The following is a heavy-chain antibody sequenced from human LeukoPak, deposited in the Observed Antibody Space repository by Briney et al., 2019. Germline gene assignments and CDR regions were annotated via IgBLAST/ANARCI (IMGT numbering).Heavy chain of an antibody. D-gene: IGHD6-13*01. J-gene: IGHJ5*02. CDR3: ARDTSIAAAGFGGGNWFDP. CDR2: TYYRSKWYN. V-gene: IGHV6-1*01. Sequence: SQTLSLTCAISGDSVSSNSAAWNWIRQSPSRGLEWLGRTYYRSKWYNDYAVSVKSRITINPDTSKNQFSLQLNSVTPEDTAVYYCARDTSIAAAGFGGGNWFDPWGQGTLVTVSS. CDR1: GDSVSSNSAA.